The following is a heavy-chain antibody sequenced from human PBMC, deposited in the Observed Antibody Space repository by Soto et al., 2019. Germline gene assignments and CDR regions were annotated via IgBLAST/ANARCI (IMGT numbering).Heavy chain of an antibody. CDR2: IYWDDSK. Sequence: QITLKESGPTLVRPTQTLTLNCAFSGFSLSTSGVGVGWIRQPPGKALEWLAVIYWDDSKHYSPSLRSRLTITKDTSKNQVVLTMTNMDPMDTGTYYCAHKGPEDWPLDYSGQGTLVTVSS. CDR1: GFSLSTSGVG. V-gene: IGHV2-5*02. CDR3: AHKGPEDWPLDY. J-gene: IGHJ4*02. D-gene: IGHD3-9*01.